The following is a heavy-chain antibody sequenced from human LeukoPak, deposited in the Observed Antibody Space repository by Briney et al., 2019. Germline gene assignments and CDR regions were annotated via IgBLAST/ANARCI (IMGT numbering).Heavy chain of an antibody. J-gene: IGHJ5*02. CDR2: INPSGGST. Sequence: GASVKVSCKASGYTFTSYYMHWVRQAPGQGLEWMGIINPSGGSTSYAQKFQGRVTMTRDTSTSTVYMELSSLRSEDTAVYYCARGTGLKKAIAVAGWFDPWGQGTLVTVSS. CDR1: GYTFTSYY. V-gene: IGHV1-46*01. D-gene: IGHD6-19*01. CDR3: ARGTGLKKAIAVAGWFDP.